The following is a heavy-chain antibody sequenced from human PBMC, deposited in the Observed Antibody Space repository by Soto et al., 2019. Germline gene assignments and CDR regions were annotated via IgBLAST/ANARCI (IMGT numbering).Heavy chain of an antibody. CDR3: ARAGDISFLAANNNWFDP. J-gene: IGHJ5*02. CDR1: GFTFSSYW. V-gene: IGHV3-74*01. Sequence: GESLKISCAASGFTFSSYWMHWVRQAPGKGLVWVSRINSDGSSTSYADSVKGRFTISRDNAKNTLYLQMNSLRAEDTAVYYCARAGDISFLAANNNWFDPWGQGTLVTVSS. D-gene: IGHD5-12*01. CDR2: INSDGSST.